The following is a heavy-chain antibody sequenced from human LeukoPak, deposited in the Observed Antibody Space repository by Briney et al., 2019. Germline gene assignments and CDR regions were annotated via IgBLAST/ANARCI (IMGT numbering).Heavy chain of an antibody. V-gene: IGHV1-8*03. CDR2: MNPNSGST. Sequence: ASVKVSCKASGYTFTSYDINWVRQATGQGLEWMGWMNPNSGSTGYAQKFQGRVTITRNTSISTAYMELSSLRSEDTAVYYCARGSPYDFWSGYYYYYYMDVWGKGTTVTVSS. CDR1: GYTFTSYD. CDR3: ARGSPYDFWSGYYYYYYMDV. J-gene: IGHJ6*03. D-gene: IGHD3-3*01.